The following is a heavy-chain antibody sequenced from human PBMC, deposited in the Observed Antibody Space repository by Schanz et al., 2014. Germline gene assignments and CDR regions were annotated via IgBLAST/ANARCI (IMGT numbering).Heavy chain of an antibody. J-gene: IGHJ4*02. V-gene: IGHV3-23*04. CDR3: AKDAENTAMITDYFDY. Sequence: EVQLVESGGGLVKPGGSLRLSCAASGFTFSAYAMTWVRQIPGKGLEWVSAISASGGGSTYYADSVKGRFTISRDNSKTTVYLQMNSLRAEDTAVYYCAKDAENTAMITDYFDYWGQGTLVTVSS. CDR1: GFTFSAYA. D-gene: IGHD5-18*01. CDR2: ISASGGGST.